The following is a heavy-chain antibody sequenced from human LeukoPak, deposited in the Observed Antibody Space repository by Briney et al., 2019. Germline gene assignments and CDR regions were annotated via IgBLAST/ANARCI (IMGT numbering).Heavy chain of an antibody. J-gene: IGHJ4*02. CDR3: AKDPRRYSRTGGYFDY. V-gene: IGHV3-30*18. CDR1: GFTFSNYG. D-gene: IGHD6-13*01. CDR2: ISYDGGNK. Sequence: GGSLRLSCAASGFTFSNYGMHWVRQAPGKGLEWVAFISYDGGNKYYTDSVKGRFTISRDNSRNTLYLQMNSLRPEDTAVYYCAKDPRRYSRTGGYFDYWGQGTLVTVSS.